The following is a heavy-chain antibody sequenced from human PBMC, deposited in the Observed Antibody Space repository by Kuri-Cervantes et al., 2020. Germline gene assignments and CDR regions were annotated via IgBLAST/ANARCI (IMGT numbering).Heavy chain of an antibody. CDR1: GFTFSSYS. CDR3: ARDRDVVVRAASVRFDP. J-gene: IGHJ5*02. V-gene: IGHV3-21*01. D-gene: IGHD2-2*01. CDR2: ISSSSSYI. Sequence: GGSRRPSCAASGFTFSSYSMNWVRQAPGKGLEWVSSISSSSSYISYADSVKGRFTISRDNAKNSLYLKMNSLRAEDTAVYYCARDRDVVVRAASVRFDPWGQGTLVTVPS.